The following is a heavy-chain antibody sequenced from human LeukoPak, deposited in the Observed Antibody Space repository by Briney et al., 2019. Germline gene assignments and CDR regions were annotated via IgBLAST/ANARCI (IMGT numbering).Heavy chain of an antibody. D-gene: IGHD1-1*01. Sequence: PSETLSLTCAVYGGSFSGYYWSWIRQPPGKGLEWIGEINHSGSTNFNPSLKSRVTISVDTSKNQFSLKLGSVTAADTAVYYCARSAVRATFDPWGQGTLVTVSS. V-gene: IGHV4-34*01. CDR3: ARSAVRATFDP. J-gene: IGHJ5*02. CDR2: INHSGST. CDR1: GGSFSGYY.